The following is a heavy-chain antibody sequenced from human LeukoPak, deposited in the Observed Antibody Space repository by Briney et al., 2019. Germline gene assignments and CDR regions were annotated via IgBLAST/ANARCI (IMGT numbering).Heavy chain of an antibody. Sequence: GASLRLSCAASGFTFSSYGMHWVRQAPGKGLEWVAVISYDGSNKYYADSVKGRFTISRDNSKNTLYLQMNSLRAEDTAVYYCAKVRGRSGSYWGIGYYFDYWGQGTLVTVSS. CDR2: ISYDGSNK. D-gene: IGHD1-26*01. J-gene: IGHJ4*02. V-gene: IGHV3-30*18. CDR3: AKVRGRSGSYWGIGYYFDY. CDR1: GFTFSSYG.